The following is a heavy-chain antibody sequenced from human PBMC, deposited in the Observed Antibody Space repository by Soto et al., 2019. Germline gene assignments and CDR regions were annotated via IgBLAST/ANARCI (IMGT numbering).Heavy chain of an antibody. J-gene: IGHJ4*02. Sequence: GGSLRLSCSASGFTFSSYAMHWVRQAPGKGLEYVSGIRGNGDPPFYADSVKGRFTISRDNSKNTLYLQMSSLSADDTAVYYCVKSRGGNNLDFFDWGQGALVTVSS. CDR3: VKSRGGNNLDFFD. D-gene: IGHD5-12*01. V-gene: IGHV3-64D*06. CDR1: GFTFSSYA. CDR2: IRGNGDPP.